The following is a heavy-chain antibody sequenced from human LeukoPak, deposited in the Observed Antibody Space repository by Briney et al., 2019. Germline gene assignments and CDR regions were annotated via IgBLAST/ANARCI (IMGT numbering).Heavy chain of an antibody. D-gene: IGHD3-22*01. V-gene: IGHV3-74*01. CDR3: ARAIVEDAFDI. Sequence: PGGSLRLSCAASGFTFDDYAMHWVRQAPGKGLVWVSRINSDGSSTSYADSVKGRFTISRDNAKNTLYLQMNSLRAEDTAVYYCARAIVEDAFDIWGQGTMVTVSS. CDR1: GFTFDDYA. J-gene: IGHJ3*02. CDR2: INSDGSST.